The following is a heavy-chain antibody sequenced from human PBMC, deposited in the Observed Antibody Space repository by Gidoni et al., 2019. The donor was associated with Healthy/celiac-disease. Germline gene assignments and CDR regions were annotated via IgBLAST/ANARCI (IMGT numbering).Heavy chain of an antibody. Sequence: EVQLVESGGGLVQPGGSLRLSCAASGFPFSSYWMSWVRQAPGKGLEWVANIKQDGSEKYYVDSVKGRFTISRDNAKNSLYLQMNSLRAEDTAVYYCARGGDGYNHFDYWGQGTLVTVSS. J-gene: IGHJ4*02. CDR1: GFPFSSYW. V-gene: IGHV3-7*01. CDR2: IKQDGSEK. D-gene: IGHD5-12*01. CDR3: ARGGDGYNHFDY.